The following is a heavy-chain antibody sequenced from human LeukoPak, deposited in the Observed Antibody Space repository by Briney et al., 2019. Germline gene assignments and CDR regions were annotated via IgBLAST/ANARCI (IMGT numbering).Heavy chain of an antibody. CDR2: IYYSGST. D-gene: IGHD6-13*01. Sequence: SETLSLTCTVSGGSISSGGYYWSWIRQHPGKGLEWIGYIYYSGSTYYNPSLKSRVTISVDTSKNQFSLKLNSVTAADTAVYYCARGSSAYNSTWYPRGAFDIWGQGTVVTVSS. CDR3: ARGSSAYNSTWYPRGAFDI. J-gene: IGHJ3*02. V-gene: IGHV4-31*03. CDR1: GGSISSGGYY.